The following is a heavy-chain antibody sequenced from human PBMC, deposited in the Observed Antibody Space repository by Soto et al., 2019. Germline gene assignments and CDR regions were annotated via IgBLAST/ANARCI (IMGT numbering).Heavy chain of an antibody. CDR2: ISGSGGST. V-gene: IGHV3-23*01. Sequence: EVQLLESGGGLVQPGGSLRLSCAASGFTFSSYAMSWVRQAPGKGLEWVSTISGSGGSTYYADSVKGRFTISRDNXXXXXXXXXXXLRXXXXXXXXCAKERWEGYGMDVWGQGTTVTVSS. D-gene: IGHD1-26*01. CDR1: GFTFSSYA. CDR3: AKERWEGYGMDV. J-gene: IGHJ6*02.